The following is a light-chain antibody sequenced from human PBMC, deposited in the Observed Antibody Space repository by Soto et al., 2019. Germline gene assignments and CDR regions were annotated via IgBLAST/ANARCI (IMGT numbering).Light chain of an antibody. CDR3: EQYSDSPWYT. Sequence: EMVLPQSPGALSLSPGESATVSCRTSQSVKSSYLAWYQQRPGQAPMLLIYGASSRAIGIPDRFSASGSGTGFTLTISRLEPEDSAVYVCEQYSDSPWYTFGRGPRLEIK. J-gene: IGKJ2*01. V-gene: IGKV3-20*01. CDR1: QSVKSSY. CDR2: GAS.